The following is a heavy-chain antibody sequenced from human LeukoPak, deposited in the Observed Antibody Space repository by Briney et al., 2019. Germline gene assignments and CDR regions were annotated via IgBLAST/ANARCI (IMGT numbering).Heavy chain of an antibody. J-gene: IGHJ4*02. D-gene: IGHD3-16*02. V-gene: IGHV3-48*02. CDR1: GFTFSSYS. CDR3: ARVIPYDYIWGSYRSSGDY. Sequence: GGSLRLSCAASGFTFSSYSMNWVRQAPGKGLEWVSYISSSSSTIYYADSVKGRFTISRDNAKNSLYLQVNSLRDEDTAVYYCARVIPYDYIWGSYRSSGDYWGQGTLVTVSS. CDR2: ISSSSSTI.